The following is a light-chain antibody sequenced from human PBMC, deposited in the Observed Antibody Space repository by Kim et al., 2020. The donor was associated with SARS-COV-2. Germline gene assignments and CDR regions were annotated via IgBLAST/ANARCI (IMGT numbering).Light chain of an antibody. J-gene: IGLJ2*01. CDR1: GSNIENNY. CDR3: GAWDSSLDALV. CDR2: DNN. V-gene: IGLV1-51*01. Sequence: GQKVTISWSGSGSNIENNYVSWYQQLPGTAPKLLIYDNNERPSGIPDRFSGSKSGTSATLGITGLQTGDEADYYCGAWDSSLDALVFGGGTQLTVL.